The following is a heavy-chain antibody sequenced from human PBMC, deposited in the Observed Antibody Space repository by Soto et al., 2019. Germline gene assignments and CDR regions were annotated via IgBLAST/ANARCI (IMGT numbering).Heavy chain of an antibody. Sequence: PVGSLRLSCTSSVFSFSSYDMHWVRHSPGEGLEWVSAMSFDGSYKHYADSVKGRFTISRDNSENTLYLQMNGLRPEDTAVYFCARGMIRGVVYYGVEVWGQGTTVTV. CDR2: MSFDGSYK. D-gene: IGHD3-10*01. CDR1: VFSFSSYD. CDR3: ARGMIRGVVYYGVEV. V-gene: IGHV3-30*03. J-gene: IGHJ6*02.